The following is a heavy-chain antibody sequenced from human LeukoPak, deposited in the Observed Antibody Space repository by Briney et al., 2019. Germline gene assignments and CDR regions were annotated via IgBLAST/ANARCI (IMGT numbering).Heavy chain of an antibody. Sequence: SETLSLTCAVYGGSFSGYYWSWIRQPPGKGLEWIGEINHSGSTNYNPSLKSRVTISVDTSKNQFSLKLSSVTAADTAVYYCARPGNYYDSSGYYPFDYWGQGTLVTVSS. CDR3: ARPGNYYDSSGYYPFDY. CDR1: GGSFSGYY. V-gene: IGHV4-34*01. J-gene: IGHJ4*02. D-gene: IGHD3-22*01. CDR2: INHSGST.